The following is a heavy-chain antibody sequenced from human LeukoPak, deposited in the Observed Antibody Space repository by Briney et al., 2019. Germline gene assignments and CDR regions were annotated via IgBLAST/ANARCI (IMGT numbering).Heavy chain of an antibody. D-gene: IGHD6-19*01. CDR2: FIPILGIA. J-gene: IGHJ4*02. Sequence: ASVKVSCKASGGTFSSYAISWVRQAPGQGLEWMGRFIPILGIANYAQKFQGRVTITADKSTSTAYMELSSLRSEDTAVYYCAREPLRPSSGWYAYFDYWGQGTLVTVSS. CDR3: AREPLRPSSGWYAYFDY. V-gene: IGHV1-69*04. CDR1: GGTFSSYA.